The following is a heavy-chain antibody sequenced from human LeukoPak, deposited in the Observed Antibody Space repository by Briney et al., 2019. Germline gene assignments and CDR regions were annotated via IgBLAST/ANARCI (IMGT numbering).Heavy chain of an antibody. CDR1: GFTFSSYA. V-gene: IGHV3-11*01. CDR3: ARDSMANYDILTGYSNGAFDI. J-gene: IGHJ3*02. D-gene: IGHD3-9*01. Sequence: SGGSLRLSCAASGFTFSSYAMSWIRQAPGKGLEWVSYISSSGSTIYYADSVKGRFTISRDNAKNSLYLQMNSLRAEDTAVYYCARDSMANYDILTGYSNGAFDIWGQGTMVTVSS. CDR2: ISSSGSTI.